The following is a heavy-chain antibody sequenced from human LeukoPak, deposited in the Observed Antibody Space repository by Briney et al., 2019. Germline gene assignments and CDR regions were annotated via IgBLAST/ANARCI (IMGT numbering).Heavy chain of an antibody. D-gene: IGHD4-11*01. V-gene: IGHV1-18*01. CDR2: INSNNGNT. CDR1: GYTFTSYG. Sequence: ASVKVSCKASGYTFTSYGISWVRQAPGQGLEWMGWINSNNGNTNYEQKFQGRVTMTTDTSTSTAYMELRSLRSDDTAVYYCARDFAVTTQEYYYYYGMDVWGQGTTVTVSS. CDR3: ARDFAVTTQEYYYYYGMDV. J-gene: IGHJ6*02.